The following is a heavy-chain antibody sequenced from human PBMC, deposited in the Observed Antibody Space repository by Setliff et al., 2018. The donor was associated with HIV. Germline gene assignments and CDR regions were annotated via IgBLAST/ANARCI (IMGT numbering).Heavy chain of an antibody. CDR3: ATASSSSWFTYYYYMDV. CDR1: GGSFSGYY. CDR2: INHSGST. V-gene: IGHV4-34*01. Sequence: SETLSLTCAVYGGSFSGYYWSWIRQPPGKGLEWIGEINHSGSTNYNPSLKSRVTISVDTSKNQFSLKLISVTAADTAVYYCATASSSSWFTYYYYMDVWGKGTTVTVSS. J-gene: IGHJ6*03. D-gene: IGHD6-13*01.